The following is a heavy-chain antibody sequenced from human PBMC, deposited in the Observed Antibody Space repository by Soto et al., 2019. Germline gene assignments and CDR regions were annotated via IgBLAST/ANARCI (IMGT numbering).Heavy chain of an antibody. Sequence: PGGSLRLSCAASGFTFSSYAMSWVRQAPGKGLEWVSTISGSDGSTYFADSVKGRFTISRDNSKNTLYLQMNSLRAEDTALYYCAKMDTGYSTVDYWGQGTLVTVSS. V-gene: IGHV3-23*01. D-gene: IGHD3-9*01. CDR1: GFTFSSYA. J-gene: IGHJ4*02. CDR2: ISGSDGST. CDR3: AKMDTGYSTVDY.